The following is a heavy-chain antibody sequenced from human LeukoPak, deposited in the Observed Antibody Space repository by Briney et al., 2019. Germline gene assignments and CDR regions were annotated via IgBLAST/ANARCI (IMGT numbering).Heavy chain of an antibody. CDR3: ARVKNYDILTGYYDYYYYYGMDV. V-gene: IGHV4-34*01. CDR2: INHSGST. D-gene: IGHD3-9*01. CDR1: GGSFRGYY. J-gene: IGHJ6*02. Sequence: PSETLSLTCAVYGGSFRGYYWSWIRQPPGKGLEWIGEINHSGSTNYNPSLKSRVTISVDTSKNQFSLKLSSVTAADTAVYYCARVKNYDILTGYYDYYYYYGMDVWGQGTTVTVSS.